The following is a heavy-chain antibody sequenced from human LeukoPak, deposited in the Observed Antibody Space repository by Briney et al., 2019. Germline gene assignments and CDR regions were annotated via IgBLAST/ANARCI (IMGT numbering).Heavy chain of an antibody. J-gene: IGHJ4*02. CDR3: ANAAWESGYYHFGY. Sequence: SGGSLRLSCAASGFTFSSYAMSWVRQAPGKGLEWVSAISGSGGSTYYADSVKGRFTISRDNSKNTLYLQMNSLRAEDTAVYYCANAAWESGYYHFGYWGQGTLVTVSS. D-gene: IGHD3-22*01. V-gene: IGHV3-23*01. CDR2: ISGSGGST. CDR1: GFTFSSYA.